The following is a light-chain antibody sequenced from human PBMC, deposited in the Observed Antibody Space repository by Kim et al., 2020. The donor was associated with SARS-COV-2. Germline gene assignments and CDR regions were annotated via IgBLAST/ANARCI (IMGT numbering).Light chain of an antibody. CDR1: QDISSW. CDR3: QHGNSSHPLT. J-gene: IGKJ4*01. CDR2: SAS. V-gene: IGKV1-12*01. Sequence: DIQMTQSPSSVSASVGDRVIITCRASQDISSWLGWYQQKPGKAPKLLIYSASTLQNGVPSRFGGSGSGTEFTLTISSLQPEDFATYYGQHGNSSHPLTFGGGTKVEIK.